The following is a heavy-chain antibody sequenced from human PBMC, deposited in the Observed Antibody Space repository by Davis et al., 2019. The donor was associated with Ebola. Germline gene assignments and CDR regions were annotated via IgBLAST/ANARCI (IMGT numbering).Heavy chain of an antibody. D-gene: IGHD6-19*01. CDR3: ARVSHVGGPSEADGFDF. V-gene: IGHV4-34*01. Sequence: MPGGSLRLSCAVSGLTVSSNYMSWVRQAPGKELEWIGEITHSESTNYNPSLKSRATLSVDTSKNQFSLNLTSVTAADTAVYYCARVSHVGGPSEADGFDFWGQGTLVTVSS. CDR1: GLTVSSNY. J-gene: IGHJ4*02. CDR2: ITHSEST.